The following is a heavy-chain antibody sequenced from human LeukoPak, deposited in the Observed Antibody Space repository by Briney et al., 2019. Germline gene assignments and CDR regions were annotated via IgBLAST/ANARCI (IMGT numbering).Heavy chain of an antibody. CDR2: ISSDGSNK. CDR3: GRDGGRKDDY. D-gene: IGHD1-26*01. Sequence: GGSLRLSCAASGFTLSNYDMHWVRQAPGKGLEWVAFISSDGSNKYYADSVKGRFTISRDNSKNTLYLQMNSLRAEDTAVYYCGRDGGRKDDYWGQGTLVTVSS. J-gene: IGHJ4*02. V-gene: IGHV3-30*03. CDR1: GFTLSNYD.